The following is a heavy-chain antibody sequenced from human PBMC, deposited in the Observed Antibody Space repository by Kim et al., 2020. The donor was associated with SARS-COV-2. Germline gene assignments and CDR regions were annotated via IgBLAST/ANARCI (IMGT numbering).Heavy chain of an antibody. CDR1: GFAFSRYS. Sequence: GGSLRLSCAASGFAFSRYSFNWVRQRPGKGLEWVSSISGSGSYIFAADSLKGRFTISRDNAKNSLYLQMNSLRDEDTAVYYCARASLGDRSSWYFFDFWGQGGLVTVSS. V-gene: IGHV3-21*06. CDR2: ISGSGSYI. D-gene: IGHD3-22*01. J-gene: IGHJ4*02. CDR3: ARASLGDRSSWYFFDF.